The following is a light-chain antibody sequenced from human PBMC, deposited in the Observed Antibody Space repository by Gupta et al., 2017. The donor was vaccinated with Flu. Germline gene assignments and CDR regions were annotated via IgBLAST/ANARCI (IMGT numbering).Light chain of an antibody. CDR2: EVS. CDR3: SSYTTTSTLV. V-gene: IGLV2-14*01. Sequence: TRGDIGDYKYVSWYQRYPGKAPNLIIYEVSYRPSRVSNRFSGSKSGNTASLTISGLQADDEADYYCSSYTTTSTLVFGTGTKVTVL. J-gene: IGLJ1*01. CDR1: RGDIGDYKY.